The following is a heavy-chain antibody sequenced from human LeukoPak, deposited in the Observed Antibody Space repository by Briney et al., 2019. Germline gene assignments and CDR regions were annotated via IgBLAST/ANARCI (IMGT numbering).Heavy chain of an antibody. Sequence: SETLSLTCAVYGGSFSGYYWSWIRQPPGKGLEWIGEINHSGSTNYNPSLKSRVTISVDTSKNQFSLKLSSVTAADTAVYYCARTFRESYCDFWSGYSTLDYWGQGTLVTVSS. D-gene: IGHD3-3*01. CDR1: GGSFSGYY. V-gene: IGHV4-34*01. J-gene: IGHJ4*02. CDR2: INHSGST. CDR3: ARTFRESYCDFWSGYSTLDY.